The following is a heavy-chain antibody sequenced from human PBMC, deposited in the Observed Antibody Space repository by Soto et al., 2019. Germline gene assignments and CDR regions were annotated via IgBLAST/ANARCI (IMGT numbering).Heavy chain of an antibody. CDR1: GFTFSNFA. Sequence: QVRLVESGGGVVQPGTSLRLSCVASGFTFSNFAIHWVRQVPGRGLEWVAVISGDGGTKSYADSVKGRFTISRDNAKRTLYLQMNSLRPADSALYYCASGNPDVWGQGTTVTVAS. CDR3: ASGNPDV. J-gene: IGHJ6*02. V-gene: IGHV3-30*03. CDR2: ISGDGGTK.